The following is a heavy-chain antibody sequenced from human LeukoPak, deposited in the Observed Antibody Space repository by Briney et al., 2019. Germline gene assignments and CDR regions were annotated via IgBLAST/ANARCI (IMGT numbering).Heavy chain of an antibody. CDR2: ISAYNGNT. Sequence: ASVKVSCKASGYTFTSYGISWVRQAPGQGLEWMGRISAYNGNTNYAQKLQGRVTMTTDTSTSTAYMELRSLRSDDTAVYYCAREASMVRGVILPAKDCYYYYYMDVWGKGTTVTISS. CDR1: GYTFTSYG. D-gene: IGHD3-10*01. V-gene: IGHV1-18*01. J-gene: IGHJ6*03. CDR3: AREASMVRGVILPAKDCYYYYYMDV.